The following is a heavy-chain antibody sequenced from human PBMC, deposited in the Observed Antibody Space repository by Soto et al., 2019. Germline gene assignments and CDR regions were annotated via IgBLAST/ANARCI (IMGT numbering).Heavy chain of an antibody. CDR2: VDPNGGGS. J-gene: IGHJ4*02. CDR1: GYGLTECI. V-gene: IGHV1-2*04. D-gene: IGHD4-17*01. CDR3: ATWVECGDFEGFDF. Sequence: APVTVYLKTAGYGLTECILHRGRQETGQGLEWMGWVDPNGGGSNSAQKFQGSVTMTWDTSITTAYLDLTRLTTNDTATYFCATWVECGDFEGFDFWGQGTLVTGSS.